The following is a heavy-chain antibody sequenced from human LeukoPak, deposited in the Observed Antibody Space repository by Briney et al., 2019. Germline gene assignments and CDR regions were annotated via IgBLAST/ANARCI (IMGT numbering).Heavy chain of an antibody. CDR2: INSDGSAT. CDR1: GFPFSSYW. CDR3: ASDSPYYGMDV. V-gene: IGHV3-74*01. J-gene: IGHJ6*02. Sequence: XGSLRLSCAASGFPFSSYWMHWVRQVPGKGLLWVSRINSDGSATIYADSVRGRFTISRDNAKNTLYLQMSGLRVEDTAVYHCASDSPYYGMDVWGQGTTVTVSS.